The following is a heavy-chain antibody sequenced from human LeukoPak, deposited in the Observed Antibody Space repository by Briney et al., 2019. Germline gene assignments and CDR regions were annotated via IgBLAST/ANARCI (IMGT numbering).Heavy chain of an antibody. D-gene: IGHD2-2*01. Sequence: GGSLRLSCTASGFLFDEHGMTWVRHVPGKGLEWVSGINWSGKSTSYGDPVRGRFTTSRDNAKNSLSLQMDSLRAEDTALYYCARAPITSPFYFDYWGQGTLVTVSS. CDR2: INWSGKST. V-gene: IGHV3-20*04. CDR3: ARAPITSPFYFDY. J-gene: IGHJ4*02. CDR1: GFLFDEHG.